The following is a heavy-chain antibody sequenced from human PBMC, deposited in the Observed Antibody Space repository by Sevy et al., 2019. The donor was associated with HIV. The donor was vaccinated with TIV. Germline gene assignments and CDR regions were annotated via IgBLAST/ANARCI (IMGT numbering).Heavy chain of an antibody. CDR3: ARTLGYCSGGSCYAPLFDY. V-gene: IGHV4-59*13. Sequence: SETLSLTCTVSGGSISSYYWSWIRQPPGKGLEWIGYIYYSGSTNYNPSLKSRVTISVDTSKNQFALKLSSVTAADTAVYYCARTLGYCSGGSCYAPLFDYWGQGTLVTVSS. J-gene: IGHJ4*02. D-gene: IGHD2-15*01. CDR1: GGSISSYY. CDR2: IYYSGST.